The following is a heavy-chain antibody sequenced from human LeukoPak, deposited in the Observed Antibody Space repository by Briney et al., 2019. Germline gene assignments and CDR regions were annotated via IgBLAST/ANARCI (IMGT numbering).Heavy chain of an antibody. CDR3: ARAGVTNQLGETYWYFDL. CDR1: GFNFDNYW. J-gene: IGHJ2*01. D-gene: IGHD1-1*01. V-gene: IGHV3-7*01. Sequence: GGSLRLSCAASGFNFDNYWMSWVRQAPGKGLKWVAKIEKDGSATYYVDSMKGRFTVSRDNAANSLYLQMSNLGVEDTAVYSCARAGVTNQLGETYWYFDLWGRGTLVTVSS. CDR2: IEKDGSAT.